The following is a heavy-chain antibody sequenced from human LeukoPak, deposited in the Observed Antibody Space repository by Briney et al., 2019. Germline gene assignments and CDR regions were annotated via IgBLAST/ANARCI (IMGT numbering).Heavy chain of an antibody. CDR2: IKEDGSEK. V-gene: IGHV3-7*01. CDR1: GFTFTKYW. Sequence: GGSLRLSCAASGFTFTKYWMTWVRQAPGTGLELVANIKEDGSEKYYVDSVKGRFTISRDNAKNSLYLQMNSLRAEDTAVYYCAKGSSGWYGGYFDYWGQGTLVTVSS. J-gene: IGHJ4*02. D-gene: IGHD6-19*01. CDR3: AKGSSGWYGGYFDY.